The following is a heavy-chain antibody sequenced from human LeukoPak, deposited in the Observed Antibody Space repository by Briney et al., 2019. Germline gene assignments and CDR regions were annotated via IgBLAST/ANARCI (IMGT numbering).Heavy chain of an antibody. CDR1: GGSIGSSSYY. Sequence: PSETLSLTCTVSGGSIGSSSYYWGWIRQPPGKGLEWIGSIYYSGSTYYNPSLKSRVTISVDTSKNQFSLKLSSVTAADTAVYYCARYIAAASDYWGQGTLVTVSS. D-gene: IGHD6-13*01. V-gene: IGHV4-39*01. CDR2: IYYSGST. CDR3: ARYIAAASDY. J-gene: IGHJ4*02.